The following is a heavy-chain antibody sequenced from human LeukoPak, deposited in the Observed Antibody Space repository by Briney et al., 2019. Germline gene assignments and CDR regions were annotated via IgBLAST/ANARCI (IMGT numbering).Heavy chain of an antibody. V-gene: IGHV3-7*01. Sequence: GGSLRLSCAASGFTFSDHYMDWVRQAPGKGLEWVANIKQDGSEKYYVDSVKGRFTIFRDNAKNSLYLQLDSLRAEDTAVYYCARSPYTSGWYGVGYWGQGTLVTVSS. J-gene: IGHJ4*02. CDR3: ARSPYTSGWYGVGY. CDR2: IKQDGSEK. CDR1: GFTFSDHY. D-gene: IGHD6-19*01.